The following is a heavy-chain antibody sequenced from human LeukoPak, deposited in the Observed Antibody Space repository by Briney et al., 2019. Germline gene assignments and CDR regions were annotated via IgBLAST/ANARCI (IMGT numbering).Heavy chain of an antibody. CDR1: EYTFTNYW. CDR3: ARSTSAYYTADY. D-gene: IGHD3-22*01. J-gene: IGHJ4*02. CDR2: IYPRDSDT. V-gene: IGHV5-51*01. Sequence: GESVKISCKGSEYTFTNYWIGWVRQTSDKGLELVAFIYPRDSDTRYNPSLQGQVTISAYKSTNTAYLQWSSLQASDTAMYYCARSTSAYYTADYWGQGTLVTVSS.